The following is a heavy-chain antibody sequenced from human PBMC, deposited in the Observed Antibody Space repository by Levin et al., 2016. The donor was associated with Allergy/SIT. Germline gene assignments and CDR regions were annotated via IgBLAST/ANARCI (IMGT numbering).Heavy chain of an antibody. CDR3: AKGDEYSSNWFYYYDMDV. Sequence: GESLKISCAASGFNFDDYSMHWVRQVPGKGLEWVSVIAWDGGSRFYADSVKGRFTISRDNGKNSLYLQMNNLRSEDTAVYYCAKGDEYSSNWFYYYDMDVWGQGTMVTVSS. CDR2: IAWDGGSR. CDR1: GFNFDDYS. J-gene: IGHJ6*02. D-gene: IGHD2-2*01. V-gene: IGHV3-43*01.